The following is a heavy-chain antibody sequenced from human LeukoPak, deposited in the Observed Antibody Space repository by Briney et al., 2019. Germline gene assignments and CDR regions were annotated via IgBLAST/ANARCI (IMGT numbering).Heavy chain of an antibody. CDR3: ARAYYYYYMDV. J-gene: IGHJ6*03. V-gene: IGHV3-11*04. Sequence: GGSLRLSCAASGFTFSDYYMTWIRQAPGKGLEWVTYISSSGSTIYYADSVKGRFTISRDNAKNSLYLQMNSLRAEDTAVYYCARAYYYYYMDVWGKGTTVTISS. CDR2: ISSSGSTI. CDR1: GFTFSDYY.